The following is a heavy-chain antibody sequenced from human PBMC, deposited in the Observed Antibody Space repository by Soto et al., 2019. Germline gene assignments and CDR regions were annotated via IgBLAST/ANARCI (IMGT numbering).Heavy chain of an antibody. CDR2: IFDSGST. J-gene: IGHJ2*01. Sequence: QVQLQESGPGLIKPSETLSLTCTVSDGSISGGRHPWSWLRQPPGKGLEWIGYIFDSGSTYYNPSLRSRLSMSVDTSKKQFSLRLTSVTAADTAVYYCAREIMPLTNDWYVDLWGRGTLVTVSS. CDR3: AREIMPLTNDWYVDL. CDR1: DGSISGGRHP. D-gene: IGHD2-8*01. V-gene: IGHV4-30-4*01.